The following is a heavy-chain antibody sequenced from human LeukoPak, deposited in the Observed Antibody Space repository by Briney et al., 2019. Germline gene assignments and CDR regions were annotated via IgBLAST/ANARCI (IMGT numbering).Heavy chain of an antibody. V-gene: IGHV4-31*03. J-gene: IGHJ4*02. CDR1: GGSISSGGYS. Sequence: PSETLSLTCTVSGGSISSGGYSWSWIRQHPGKGLEWIGYIYYSGSTYYNPSLKSRVTISVDTSKNQFSLKLSSVTAADTAVYYCARSIDYGETFEYWGQGTLVTVSS. CDR3: ARSIDYGETFEY. CDR2: IYYSGST. D-gene: IGHD4-17*01.